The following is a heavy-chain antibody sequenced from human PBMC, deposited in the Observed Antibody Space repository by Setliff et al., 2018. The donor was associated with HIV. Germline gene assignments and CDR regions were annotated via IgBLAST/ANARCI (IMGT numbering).Heavy chain of an antibody. D-gene: IGHD2-2*01. CDR3: ARSESCGSTHCSPYYFDS. CDR2: IDTSSTWI. CDR1: GFTFTSYT. Sequence: SLRLSCAASGFTFTSYTMNWVRQAPGQGLEWVSSIDTSSTWIYYADSVRGRFTISRDNAENSLYLQMNSLRAEDTAVYYCARSESCGSTHCSPYYFDSWGQGTLVTVSS. J-gene: IGHJ4*02. V-gene: IGHV3-21*01.